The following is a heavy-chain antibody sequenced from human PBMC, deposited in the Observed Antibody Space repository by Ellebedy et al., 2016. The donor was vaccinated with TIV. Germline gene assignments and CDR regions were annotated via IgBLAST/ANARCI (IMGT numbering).Heavy chain of an antibody. CDR1: GFTLNSFA. V-gene: IGHV3-23*01. D-gene: IGHD1-14*01. J-gene: IGHJ6*02. CDR3: AKNQQSTPLGYYYGMDV. Sequence: GESLKISCAASGFTLNSFAMTWVRQAPGKGLEWVSSLSGSGGSAYYAESVKGRFTISRDTSKNTLYLQMNSMRVEDTAKYYCAKNQQSTPLGYYYGMDVWGQGTTVTVS. CDR2: LSGSGGSA.